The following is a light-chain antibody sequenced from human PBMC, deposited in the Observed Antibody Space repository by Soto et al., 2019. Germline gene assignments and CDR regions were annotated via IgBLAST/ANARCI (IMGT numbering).Light chain of an antibody. CDR2: AAS. CDR1: KDINSY. J-gene: IGKJ4*01. Sequence: DVQMTQSPSSLSASVGDRVTITCRASKDINSYLAWYQQKPGNAPKSLIYAASSLQTGGPSRFSGSESGTDFTLTISNLQPEDSATYYCQQYNIYPLTFGGGTKAEIK. CDR3: QQYNIYPLT. V-gene: IGKV1D-16*01.